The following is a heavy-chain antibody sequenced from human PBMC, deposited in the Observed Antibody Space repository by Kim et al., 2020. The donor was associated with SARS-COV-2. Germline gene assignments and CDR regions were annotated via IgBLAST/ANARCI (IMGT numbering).Heavy chain of an antibody. Sequence: SETLSLTCAVYGGSFSGYYWSWIRQPPGKGLEWIGELNHSGSTNYNPSLKSRVTISVDTSKNQFSLKLSSVTAADTAVYYCARGRVVAAAGILIPYYYYYGMDVWGQGTTVTVSS. D-gene: IGHD6-13*01. V-gene: IGHV4-34*01. CDR2: LNHSGST. CDR1: GGSFSGYY. J-gene: IGHJ6*02. CDR3: ARGRVVAAAGILIPYYYYYGMDV.